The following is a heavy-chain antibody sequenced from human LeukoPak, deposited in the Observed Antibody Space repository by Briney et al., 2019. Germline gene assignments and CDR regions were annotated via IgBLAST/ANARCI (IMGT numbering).Heavy chain of an antibody. CDR3: ARDRQTTIFGVVTRHYYYMDV. CDR2: IYTSGST. J-gene: IGHJ6*03. D-gene: IGHD3-3*01. CDR1: GGSISSYY. Sequence: SETLSLTCTVSGGSISSYYWSWIRQPAGKGLEWIGRIYTSGSTNYNPSLKSRVTMSVDTSKNQFSLKLSSVTAADTAVYYCARDRQTTIFGVVTRHYYYMDVWGKGTTVTVPS. V-gene: IGHV4-4*07.